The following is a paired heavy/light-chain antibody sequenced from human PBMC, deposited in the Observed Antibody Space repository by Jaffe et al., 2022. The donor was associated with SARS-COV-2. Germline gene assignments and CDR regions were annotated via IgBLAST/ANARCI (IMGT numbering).Heavy chain of an antibody. CDR2: INAGNGDT. D-gene: IGHD3-9*01. CDR1: GYTFTSYA. V-gene: IGHV1-3*01. Sequence: QVQLVQSGAEVKKPGASVKASCKASGYTFTSYAIHWVRQAPGQRLEWMGCINAGNGDTKYSQKFQGRVTITRDTSASTAYMELSSLRSEDTAVYYCARDSRYFDWLLSRLARVSYYYMDVWGKGTTVTVSS. CDR3: ARDSRYFDWLLSRLARVSYYYMDV. J-gene: IGHJ6*03.
Light chain of an antibody. J-gene: IGKJ1*01. V-gene: IGKV3-20*01. Sequence: EIVLTQSPGTLSLSPGERATLSCRASQSVSSSYLAWYQQKPGQAPRLLIYDASSRATGIPDRFSGSGSGTDFTLTISRLEPEDFAVYYCQHYGSSPGTFGQGTKVEIK. CDR2: DAS. CDR1: QSVSSSY. CDR3: QHYGSSPGT.